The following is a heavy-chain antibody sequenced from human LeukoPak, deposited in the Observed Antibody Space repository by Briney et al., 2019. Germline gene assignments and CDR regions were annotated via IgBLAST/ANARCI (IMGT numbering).Heavy chain of an antibody. D-gene: IGHD6-13*01. CDR2: LSGSGDET. CDR1: GFTFSSFA. J-gene: IGHJ4*02. Sequence: QSGGSLRLSWAASGFTFSSFATTWVRQAPGKGLEWVSTLSGSGDETLSADSVKGRFTISTDNSRNTLYLQLNSLSAEDTAVYYCARDLYMVGGSWFDYWGQGTMVTVSS. CDR3: ARDLYMVGGSWFDY. V-gene: IGHV3-23*01.